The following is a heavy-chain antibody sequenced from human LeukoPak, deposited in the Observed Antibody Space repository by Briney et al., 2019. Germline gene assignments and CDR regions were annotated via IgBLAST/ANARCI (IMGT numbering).Heavy chain of an antibody. CDR1: GFSLSTSGMC. V-gene: IGHV2-70*11. CDR3: ARSLPAAINYYYYYYMDV. D-gene: IGHD2-2*01. J-gene: IGHJ6*03. Sequence: SGPALVKPTQTLTRTCTFSGFSLSTSGMCVSWIRQPPGKALEWLARIDWDDDKYYSTSLKTRLTISKDTSKNQVVLTMTNMDPVDTATYYCARSLPAAINYYYYYYMDVWGKGTTVTVSS. CDR2: IDWDDDK.